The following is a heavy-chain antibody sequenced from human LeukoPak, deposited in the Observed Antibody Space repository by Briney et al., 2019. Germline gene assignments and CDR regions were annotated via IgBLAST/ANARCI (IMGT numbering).Heavy chain of an antibody. V-gene: IGHV3-74*01. Sequence: PGGSLRLSCAASGFTFSGYWMHWVRQAPGKGLVWVSRINTDGSTTTYADSVKGRFTVSRDNAKNTLYLQMNSLRAEDTAVYYCARVGVSYSTDNWGQGTLVTVSS. CDR2: INTDGSTT. D-gene: IGHD2-8*01. CDR1: GFTFSGYW. CDR3: ARVGVSYSTDN. J-gene: IGHJ4*02.